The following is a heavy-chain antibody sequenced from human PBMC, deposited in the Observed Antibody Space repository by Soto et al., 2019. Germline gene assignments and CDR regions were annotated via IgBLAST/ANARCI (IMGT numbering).Heavy chain of an antibody. J-gene: IGHJ6*02. CDR2: ISSRSSYI. CDR3: TRDLAAATSYGMDV. Sequence: PGGPLRLSCAASGFSFRTFGMHWVRHAPGKGLEWVSSISSRSSYIYYADSVKGRFTISRDNAKNSLYLLMNSLRAEDTAVYYCTRDLAAATSYGMDVWGQGTTVTVSS. CDR1: GFSFRTFG. D-gene: IGHD6-13*01. V-gene: IGHV3-21*01.